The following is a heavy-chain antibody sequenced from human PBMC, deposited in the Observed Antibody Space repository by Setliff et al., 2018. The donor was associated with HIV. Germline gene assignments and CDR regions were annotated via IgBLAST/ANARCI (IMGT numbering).Heavy chain of an antibody. CDR3: LRGSIQVPGLDHMDV. V-gene: IGHV3-13*01. D-gene: IGHD5-18*01. CDR1: GFTLRSYD. J-gene: IGHJ6*03. CDR2: LSVRGDT. Sequence: PGESLKISCVVSGFTLRSYDMYWVRQAPGKGLEWVSGLSVRGDTYYTGSVKGRFAISRESAKNSLYLQMSNLRPEDTGVYYCLRGSIQVPGLDHMDVCGKGTTVTVSS.